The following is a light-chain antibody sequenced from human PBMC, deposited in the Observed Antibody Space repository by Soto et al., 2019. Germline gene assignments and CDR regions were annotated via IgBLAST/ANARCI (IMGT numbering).Light chain of an antibody. V-gene: IGKV4-1*01. CDR3: QQYYRNPYT. Sequence: DIVMTQSPDSLAVSLGERATINCKSSQSVLYSSNNKNYLAWYQQKPGQPPKLRIYCASTRESGVPDRFSGSGSGTDFTLTISSLQAEDVAVYDCQQYYRNPYTFGQGTKLEIK. CDR1: QSVLYSSNNKNY. J-gene: IGKJ2*01. CDR2: CAS.